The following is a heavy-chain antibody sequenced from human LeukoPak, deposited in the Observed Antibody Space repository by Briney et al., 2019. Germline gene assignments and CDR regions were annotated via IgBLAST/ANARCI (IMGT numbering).Heavy chain of an antibody. CDR2: INPSGGST. CDR3: AKDGIETTLWFGEIGGHWFDP. V-gene: IGHV1-46*01. D-gene: IGHD3-10*01. J-gene: IGHJ5*02. CDR1: GYTFTSYY. Sequence: GASVKVSCKASGYTFTSYYMHWVRQAPGQGLEWMGIINPSGGSTSYAQKFQGRVTMTRDMSTSTVYMELSSLRSEDTAVYYCAKDGIETTLWFGEIGGHWFDPWGQGTLVAVSS.